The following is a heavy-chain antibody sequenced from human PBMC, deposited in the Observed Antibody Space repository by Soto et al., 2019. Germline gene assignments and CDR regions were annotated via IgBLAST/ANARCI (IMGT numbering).Heavy chain of an antibody. J-gene: IGHJ4*03. D-gene: IGHD6-13*01. Sequence: QVQLVESGGGVVQTGRSLRLSCAASGFTLSSYGMHWVRQAPGKGLEWVGVILYDGSNKYYADSVKGRFTISRDNSKNTLYLQMNSLRSEDTAVYYCARPGIAAAGTIYWGHGTLFTVSS. CDR1: GFTLSSYG. CDR3: ARPGIAAAGTIY. CDR2: ILYDGSNK. V-gene: IGHV3-33*05.